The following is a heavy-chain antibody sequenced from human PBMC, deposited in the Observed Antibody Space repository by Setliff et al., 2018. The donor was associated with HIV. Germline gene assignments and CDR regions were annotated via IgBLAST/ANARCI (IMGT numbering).Heavy chain of an antibody. CDR2: ISAYNGNT. J-gene: IGHJ3*02. D-gene: IGHD3-22*01. V-gene: IGHV1-18*01. CDR3: ARENTYDSSGWGAFDI. CDR1: GYTFTSYG. Sequence: GASVKVSCKASGYTFTSYGISWVRQAPGQGLEWMGWISAYNGNTNYAQKFQGRVTMTTDTSTSTASMELRSLRSDDTAVYYCARENTYDSSGWGAFDIWGPGTMVTVSS.